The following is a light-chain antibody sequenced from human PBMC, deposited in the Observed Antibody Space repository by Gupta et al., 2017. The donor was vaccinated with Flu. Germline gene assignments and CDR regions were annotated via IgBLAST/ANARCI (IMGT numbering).Light chain of an antibody. V-gene: IGLV2-14*01. CDR1: SSDVGGYNF. Sequence: SLAISCTGTSSDVGGYNFVSWYQQYPAKAHNLIIYEVNNRPAGVASRFSGSKSGNTASLTISGLQAEDEAYYYCNSYTSSGNKVFGGGTKVTVL. CDR2: EVN. J-gene: IGLJ3*02. CDR3: NSYTSSGNKV.